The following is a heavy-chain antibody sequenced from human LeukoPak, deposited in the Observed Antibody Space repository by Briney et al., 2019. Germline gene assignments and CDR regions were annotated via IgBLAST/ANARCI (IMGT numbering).Heavy chain of an antibody. CDR1: RFTFSSYS. CDR3: NVRWGPNSDY. V-gene: IGHV3-21*01. Sequence: GGSLRLSCAASRFTFSSYSMNWVRQAPGKGLEWVSSIGSSSSYIYYADSVKGRFTISRDNAKNSLYLQMNSLRAEDTAVYYCNVRWGPNSDYWGQGTLVTVSS. CDR2: IGSSSSYI. J-gene: IGHJ4*02. D-gene: IGHD7-27*01.